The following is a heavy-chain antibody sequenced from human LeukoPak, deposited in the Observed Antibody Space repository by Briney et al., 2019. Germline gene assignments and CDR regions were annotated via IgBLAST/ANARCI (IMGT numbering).Heavy chain of an antibody. J-gene: IGHJ4*02. CDR2: ISSDSTYK. CDR3: AREYDSKGRFDN. Sequence: PGGSLRLSCAISGFTFTAHSMNWVRQAPGKGLEWVSFISSDSTYKYYGDSVKSRFTISRDNANVYLQMNSLRAEDTATYHCAREYDSKGRFDNWGQGTLVTVSS. V-gene: IGHV3-21*01. D-gene: IGHD3-22*01. CDR1: GFTFTAHS.